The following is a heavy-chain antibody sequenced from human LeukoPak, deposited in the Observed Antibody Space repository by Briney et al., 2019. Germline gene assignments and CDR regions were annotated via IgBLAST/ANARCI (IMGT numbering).Heavy chain of an antibody. V-gene: IGHV4-39*07. J-gene: IGHJ6*04. Sequence: SETLSLTCTVSGGSIISSSYYWGWIRQPPGKGLEWIGSIYYTGSTYYNPSLRSRVTMSVDTSRNQFSLKLSSVTAADTAVFYCARASIAAPTIDVWGKGTTVTVSS. D-gene: IGHD6-6*01. CDR2: IYYTGST. CDR1: GGSIISSSYY. CDR3: ARASIAAPTIDV.